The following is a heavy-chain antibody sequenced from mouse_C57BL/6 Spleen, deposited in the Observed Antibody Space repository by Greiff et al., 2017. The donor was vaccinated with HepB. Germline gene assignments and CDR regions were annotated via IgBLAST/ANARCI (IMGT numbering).Heavy chain of an antibody. D-gene: IGHD2-4*01. CDR1: GYTFTSYW. CDR2: IDPSDSET. Sequence: QVQLQQPGAELVRPGSSVKLSCKASGYTFTSYWMHWVKQRPIQGLEWIGNIDPSDSETHYNQKFKDKATLTVDKSSSTAYMQLSSLTSEDSAVYYCATGIGYDYGAWFAYWGQGTLVTVSA. V-gene: IGHV1-52*01. CDR3: ATGIGYDYGAWFAY. J-gene: IGHJ3*01.